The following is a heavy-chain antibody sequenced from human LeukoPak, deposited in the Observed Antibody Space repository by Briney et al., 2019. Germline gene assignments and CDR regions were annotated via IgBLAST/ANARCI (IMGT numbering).Heavy chain of an antibody. CDR1: GFTFDDYA. Sequence: PGGSLRLSCAASGFTFDDYAMHWVRQAPGKGLEGVSGISWNRGSIGYADSVKGRFTISRDNAKNCLYLQMNCLSAEDTALYYCAKHITTGSTTGFDDYWGEGTLVTLSS. CDR2: ISWNRGSI. CDR3: AKHITTGSTTGFDDY. J-gene: IGHJ4*02. D-gene: IGHD3-10*01. V-gene: IGHV3-9*01.